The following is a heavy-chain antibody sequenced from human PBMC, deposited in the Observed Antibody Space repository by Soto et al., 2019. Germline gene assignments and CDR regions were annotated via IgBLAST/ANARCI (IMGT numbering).Heavy chain of an antibody. J-gene: IGHJ6*02. CDR3: ATQTISYTWGV. V-gene: IGHV4-4*02. CDR1: GGPIATTTW. D-gene: IGHD3-16*01. Sequence: QVQLQESGPGLVKPSETLSLTCAVSGGPIATTTWWAWVRLPPGKGLEWIGELHHDGTTNYNPSLESRITMSLDKSNNHISLKLTSVTAADTAIYYGATQTISYTWGVWGRGTTVTVSS. CDR2: LHHDGTT.